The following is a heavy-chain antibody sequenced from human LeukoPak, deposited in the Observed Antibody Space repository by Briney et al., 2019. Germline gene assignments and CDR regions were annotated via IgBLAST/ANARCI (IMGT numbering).Heavy chain of an antibody. V-gene: IGHV4-4*07. J-gene: IGHJ5*02. Sequence: SETLSLTCTVSGGSISSYYWSWIRQPAGKGLKWIGRIYISGSTNYNPSLKSRVTMSVDTSKNQFSLKLSSVTAADTAMYYCARGTGSPYWFHLWGQGTLVTVSS. D-gene: IGHD3-10*01. CDR3: ARGTGSPYWFHL. CDR2: IYISGST. CDR1: GGSISSYY.